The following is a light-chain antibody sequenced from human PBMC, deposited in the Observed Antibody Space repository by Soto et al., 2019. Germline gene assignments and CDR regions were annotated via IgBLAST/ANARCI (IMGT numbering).Light chain of an antibody. V-gene: IGKV3-15*01. J-gene: IGKJ2*01. CDR3: QQYNNWPPYT. Sequence: EIVMTQSPATLSVSQGEKATLSGRPSQVVSRNLAWYQQKPGQAPRLLIYGASTRATGIPARFSGSGSGTEFTLTISSLQSEDFAVYYCQQYNNWPPYTFGQGTKLEIK. CDR2: GAS. CDR1: QVVSRN.